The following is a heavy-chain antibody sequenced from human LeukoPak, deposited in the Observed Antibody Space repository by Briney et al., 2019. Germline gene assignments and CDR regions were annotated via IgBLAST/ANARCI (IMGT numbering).Heavy chain of an antibody. V-gene: IGHV1-24*01. CDR1: GYTLTELS. CDR2: FDPEDGET. J-gene: IGHJ4*02. Sequence: ASVKVSCKVSGYTLTELSMHWVRQAPGKGLEWMGGFDPEDGETIYAQKFQGRVTMTEDTSTDTAYMEPSSLRSEDTAVYYCATLRSSGYSGYGTGRGSGYFDYWGQGTLVTVSS. D-gene: IGHD5-12*01. CDR3: ATLRSSGYSGYGTGRGSGYFDY.